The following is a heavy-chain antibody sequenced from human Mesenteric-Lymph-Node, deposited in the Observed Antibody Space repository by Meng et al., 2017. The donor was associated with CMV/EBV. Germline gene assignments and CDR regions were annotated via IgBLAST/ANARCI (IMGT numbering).Heavy chain of an antibody. CDR3: ARWGGYCSSTSCGYYFDY. CDR1: GFTFSSYW. J-gene: IGHJ4*02. Sequence: GESLKISCAASGFTFSSYWMHWVRQAPGKGLVWVSRINSDGSSTSYADSVKGRFTISRDNAKNTLYLQMNSLRAEETAVYYCARWGGYCSSTSCGYYFDYWGQGTLVTVSS. V-gene: IGHV3-74*01. CDR2: INSDGSST. D-gene: IGHD2-2*01.